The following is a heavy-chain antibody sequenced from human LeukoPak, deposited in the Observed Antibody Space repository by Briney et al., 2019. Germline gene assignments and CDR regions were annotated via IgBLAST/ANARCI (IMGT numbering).Heavy chain of an antibody. CDR2: IYPRDGST. J-gene: IGHJ4*02. V-gene: IGHV1-46*01. Sequence: ASVKVSCTASVYTFTSNYIHWVRQAPGQGLEWMGMIYPRDGSTSYAQKFQGRVTVTRDTSTRTVHMELSGLRSEDTAVYYCARDQEGFDYWGQGTLVTVSS. CDR1: VYTFTSNY. CDR3: ARDQEGFDY.